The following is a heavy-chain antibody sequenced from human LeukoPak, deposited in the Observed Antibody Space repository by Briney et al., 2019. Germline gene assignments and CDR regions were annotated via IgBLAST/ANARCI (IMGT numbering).Heavy chain of an antibody. CDR1: GGSISSYY. J-gene: IGHJ4*02. V-gene: IGHV4-59*01. Sequence: SETLSLTCTVSGGSISSYYWSWIRQPPGKGLEGIGYIYYSGSTNYNPSLKSRVTISVDTSKNQFSLKLSSVTAADTAVYYCASYRPCSGGSRSIDYWGQGTLVTVSS. D-gene: IGHD2-15*01. CDR2: IYYSGST. CDR3: ASYRPCSGGSRSIDY.